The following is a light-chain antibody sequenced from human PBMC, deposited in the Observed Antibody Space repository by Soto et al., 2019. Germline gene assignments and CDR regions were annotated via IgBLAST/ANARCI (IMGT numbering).Light chain of an antibody. V-gene: IGLV2-8*01. CDR3: SSYAGTWV. CDR1: SSDVGGY. Sequence: QSALTQPPSASGSPGQSVTISCTGTSSDVGGYVSWYQQHPDKAPKLMIYEVTKRPSGVPDRFSGSKSGNTASLTVSGLQDADEADYYCSSYAGTWVFGGGTKVTVL. CDR2: EVT. J-gene: IGLJ3*02.